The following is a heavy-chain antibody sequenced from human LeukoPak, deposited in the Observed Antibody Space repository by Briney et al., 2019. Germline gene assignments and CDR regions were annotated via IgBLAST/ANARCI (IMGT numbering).Heavy chain of an antibody. CDR1: GGSFSGYY. D-gene: IGHD6-13*01. CDR2: INHSGST. Sequence: PSETLSLTCAVYGGSFSGYYWSWIRQPPGKGLEWIGEINHSGSTNYNPSLKSRVTISVDTSKNQFSLKLSPVTAADTAVYYCARLGVAAAGFDYWGQGTLVTVSS. CDR3: ARLGVAAAGFDY. J-gene: IGHJ4*02. V-gene: IGHV4-34*01.